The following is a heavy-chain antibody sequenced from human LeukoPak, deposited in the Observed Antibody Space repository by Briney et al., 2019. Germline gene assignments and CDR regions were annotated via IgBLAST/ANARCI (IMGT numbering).Heavy chain of an antibody. CDR2: INPNSGGT. J-gene: IGHJ4*02. CDR3: AGALLGYCSSTSCLDY. V-gene: IGHV1-2*02. D-gene: IGHD2-2*01. CDR1: GYTFTGYY. Sequence: ASVKVSCKASGYTFTGYYMHWVRQAPGRGLGWMGWINPNSGGTNYAQKFQGRVTMTRDTSISTAYMELSRLRSDDTAVYYCAGALLGYCSSTSCLDYWGQGTLVAVSS.